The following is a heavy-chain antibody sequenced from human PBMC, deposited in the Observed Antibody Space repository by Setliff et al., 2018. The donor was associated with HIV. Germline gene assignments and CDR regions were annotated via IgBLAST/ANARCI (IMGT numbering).Heavy chain of an antibody. D-gene: IGHD3-3*01. J-gene: IGHJ5*02. CDR3: ARGITYYNFWSGYYTSEYNWFDP. CDR2: IYTSGST. CDR1: GGSISSYY. Sequence: PSETLSLTCTVSGGSISSYYWSWIRQPPGKGLEWIGYIYTSGSTNYNPSLKSRVTISVDTSKNQFSLKLSSVTAADTAVYYCARGITYYNFWSGYYTSEYNWFDPWGQGTLVTVSS. V-gene: IGHV4-4*08.